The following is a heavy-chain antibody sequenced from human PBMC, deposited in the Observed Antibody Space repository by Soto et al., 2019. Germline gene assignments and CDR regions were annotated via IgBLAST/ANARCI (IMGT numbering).Heavy chain of an antibody. V-gene: IGHV1-18*01. J-gene: IGHJ6*02. CDR3: XXXXXXGESDV. Sequence: QVQLVQSGAEVKKPGASVKVSCKASGYSFTSYGISWVRQAPGQGLEWMGWISAYNGNTNYAQKLQGRVTMTTDTSTSTAYMELRSXXSDXXAXXXXXXXXXXGESDVWGQGTTVTVSS. CDR2: ISAYNGNT. CDR1: GYSFTSYG.